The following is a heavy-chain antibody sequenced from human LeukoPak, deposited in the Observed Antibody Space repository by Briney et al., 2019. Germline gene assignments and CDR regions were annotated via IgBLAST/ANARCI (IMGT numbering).Heavy chain of an antibody. J-gene: IGHJ4*02. Sequence: GGSLRLSCAASGFTFSSHWMHWVRQAPGKGLVWVSLINGDGSGINYAESVKGRFTISRDNAKNTLYLQMNSLRAEDTAVYYCARAVRGLVFGVVTYYFDFWGQGTLVTVSS. CDR3: ARAVRGLVFGVVTYYFDF. V-gene: IGHV3-74*01. CDR1: GFTFSSHW. D-gene: IGHD3-3*01. CDR2: INGDGSGI.